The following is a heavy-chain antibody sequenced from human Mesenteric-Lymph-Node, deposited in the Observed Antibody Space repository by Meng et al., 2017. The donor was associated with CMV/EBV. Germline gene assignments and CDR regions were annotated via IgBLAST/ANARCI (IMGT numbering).Heavy chain of an antibody. D-gene: IGHD3-3*01. CDR1: GGSISTRSHC. CDR3: ARDQRAYDFWSGYYY. CDR2: IYHSGST. J-gene: IGHJ4*02. V-gene: IGHV4-39*07. Sequence: SETLSLTCSVSGGSISTRSHCWGWIRQSPGEGLEWIGSIYHSGSTYYNPSLKSRLTMSVDTSKSQFSLKLTSVTAADTAVYYCARDQRAYDFWSGYYYWGQGTLVTVSS.